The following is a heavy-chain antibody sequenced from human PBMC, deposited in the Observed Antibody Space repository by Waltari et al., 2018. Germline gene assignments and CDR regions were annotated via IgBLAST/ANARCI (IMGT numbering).Heavy chain of an antibody. CDR3: ARMGDFWSGYYYYYYYMDV. V-gene: IGHV1-8*03. D-gene: IGHD3-3*01. J-gene: IGHJ6*03. CDR1: GYTFTSYD. CDR2: MNPNSGNT. Sequence: QVQLVQSGAEVKKPGASVKVSCKASGYTFTSYDINWVRQAPGQGLEWMGWMNPNSGNTGYAQKFQGRVTITRNTSISTAYMELSSLRSEDTAVYYCARMGDFWSGYYYYYYYMDVWGKGTTVTISS.